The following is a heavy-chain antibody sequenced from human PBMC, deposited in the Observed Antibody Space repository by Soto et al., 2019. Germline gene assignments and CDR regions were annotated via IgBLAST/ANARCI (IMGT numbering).Heavy chain of an antibody. CDR3: ARGRYGDY. D-gene: IGHD1-1*01. CDR2: ISAHNGNT. J-gene: IGHJ4*02. CDR1: GYTFTTYG. V-gene: IGHV1-18*01. Sequence: QVHLVQSGAEVKKPGASVKVSCKGSGYTFTTYGITWVRQAPGQGLEWMGWISAHNGNTNYAQKLQGRVTVTRDTFTSTAYMELRIRRSDDTAVYYCARGRYGDYWGQGALVTVSS.